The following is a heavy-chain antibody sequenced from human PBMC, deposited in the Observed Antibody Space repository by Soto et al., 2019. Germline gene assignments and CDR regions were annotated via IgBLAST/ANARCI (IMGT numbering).Heavy chain of an antibody. CDR3: ARSGAGNTVTTS. CDR2: IIPIFGTA. Sequence: SVKVSCKASGGTFNSYAISWVRQAPGQGLEWMGGIIPIFGTANYAQKFQGRVTITADESTSTAYMELSSLRSEDTAVYYCARSGAGNTVTTSWGQGTLVTVSS. CDR1: GGTFNSYA. V-gene: IGHV1-69*13. D-gene: IGHD4-17*01. J-gene: IGHJ5*02.